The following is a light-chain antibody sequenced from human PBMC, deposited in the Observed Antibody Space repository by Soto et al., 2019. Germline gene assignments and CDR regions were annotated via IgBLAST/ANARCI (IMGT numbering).Light chain of an antibody. CDR3: QKHNSAPLL. CDR1: KGIDHY. V-gene: IGKV1-27*01. J-gene: IGKJ3*01. CDR2: ATS. Sequence: DIAITQSTSSRSASIGKRATSAGRRSKGIDHYLAWFQQKPGKVPKLLIYATSTLQSGVPARFSGSGFGTDFTLTISSLQPEDFATYYCQKHNSAPLLFGPGTKVDIK.